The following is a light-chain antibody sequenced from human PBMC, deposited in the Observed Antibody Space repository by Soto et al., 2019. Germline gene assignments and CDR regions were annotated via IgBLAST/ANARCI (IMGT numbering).Light chain of an antibody. CDR2: EGS. V-gene: IGLV2-23*01. J-gene: IGLJ3*02. CDR3: CSFACGSTLV. Sequence: QSALTQPASVPGSPGQSITISCTGTSSDVGSYNLVSWYQQHPGNAPKLMIYEGSKRPSGVSNRFFGSKSGNTASLTISGLQAEDEADYYCCSFACGSTLVFGGGTQLTVL. CDR1: SSDVGSYNL.